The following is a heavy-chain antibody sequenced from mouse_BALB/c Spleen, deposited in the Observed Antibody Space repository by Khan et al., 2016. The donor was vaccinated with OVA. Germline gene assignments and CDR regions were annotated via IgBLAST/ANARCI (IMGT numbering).Heavy chain of an antibody. Sequence: DQVKPGASVKLSCKASGYTFTSYWINWIKQRPGQGLEWIGRIGPGSSNAYYNDMFKGKATLTVDTSSNTAYIQLSSLSSEDSAVYFCARENYYGRGCYAMDYWGQGASVTVSA. D-gene: IGHD1-1*01. CDR3: ARENYYGRGCYAMDY. V-gene: IGHV1S41*01. J-gene: IGHJ4*01. CDR1: GYTFTSYW. CDR2: IGPGSSNA.